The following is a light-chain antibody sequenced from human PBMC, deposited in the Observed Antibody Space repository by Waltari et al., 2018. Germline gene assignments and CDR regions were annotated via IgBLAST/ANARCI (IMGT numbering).Light chain of an antibody. CDR1: SSDVGGYNY. CDR2: DVS. Sequence: QSALTQPASVSGSPGQSITISCTGTSSDVGGYNYASWYQQHPGKAPKLMSYDVSNRPSGVSNLFSGAKSGNTASLTISWLQAEDEADYYCSAYTSSSTLVFGGGTKLTFL. J-gene: IGLJ2*01. CDR3: SAYTSSSTLV. V-gene: IGLV2-14*03.